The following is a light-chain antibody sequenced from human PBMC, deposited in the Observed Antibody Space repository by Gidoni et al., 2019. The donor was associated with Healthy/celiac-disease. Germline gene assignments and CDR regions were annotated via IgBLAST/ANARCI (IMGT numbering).Light chain of an antibody. CDR2: GAS. J-gene: IGKJ4*01. CDR3: QQYNNWPLLT. Sequence: EIVMTQSPATLSVSPGERATLSCRASQSVSSNLAWYQQKPGQDPSLLIYGASTRATGIPARFSGSGSGTEFTLTISSLQSEDFAVYYCQQYNNWPLLTFGGXTKVEIK. CDR1: QSVSSN. V-gene: IGKV3-15*01.